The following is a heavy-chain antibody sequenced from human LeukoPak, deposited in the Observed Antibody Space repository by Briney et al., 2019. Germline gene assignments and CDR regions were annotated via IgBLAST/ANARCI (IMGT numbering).Heavy chain of an antibody. Sequence: SETLSLTCAVYSGSFSGYYWSWIRQPPGKGLEWIGEINHSGSTNYNPSLKSRVTISVDTSKNQFSLKLSSVTAADTAVYYCARSLYYEGAFDIWGQGTMVTVSS. CDR1: SGSFSGYY. CDR2: INHSGST. D-gene: IGHD3-22*01. CDR3: ARSLYYEGAFDI. V-gene: IGHV4-34*01. J-gene: IGHJ3*02.